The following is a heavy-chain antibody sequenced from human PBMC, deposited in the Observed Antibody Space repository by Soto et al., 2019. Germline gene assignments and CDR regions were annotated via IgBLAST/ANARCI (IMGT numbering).Heavy chain of an antibody. CDR3: SRSIMLAGDY. J-gene: IGHJ4*02. Sequence: QVQLVQSGAEVKKPGASVKVSCKSTGYTFTSYAMHWGRQAPGQRLEWMGWINAGNGNTKYSQKFQGRVTITRDTSASTAYMELSSLRSDDTAVYYCSRSIMLAGDYWGQGTLITVSS. D-gene: IGHD2-8*01. V-gene: IGHV1-3*01. CDR1: GYTFTSYA. CDR2: INAGNGNT.